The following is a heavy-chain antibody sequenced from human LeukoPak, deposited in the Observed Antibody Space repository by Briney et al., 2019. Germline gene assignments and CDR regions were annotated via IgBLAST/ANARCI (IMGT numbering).Heavy chain of an antibody. Sequence: SETLSLTCGVSGGSITNTNYWTWVRQPPGKGLEWIGEVNLQGSTNYNPSLMGRVAISVGTSENHISLQLTSVTAADTAVYYCAREGGPYRPLDYSGQGTLVTVSS. V-gene: IGHV4-4*02. CDR1: GGSITNTNY. CDR2: VNLQGST. J-gene: IGHJ4*02. CDR3: AREGGPYRPLDY.